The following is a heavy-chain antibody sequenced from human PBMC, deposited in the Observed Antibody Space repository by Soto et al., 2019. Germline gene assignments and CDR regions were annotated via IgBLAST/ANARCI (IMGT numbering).Heavy chain of an antibody. CDR3: ARDLYSYGVDY. V-gene: IGHV4-61*01. J-gene: IGHJ4*02. Sequence: LSLTCTVSGGSVSSGSYYWSWIRQPPGKGLEWIGYIYYSGSTNYNPSLKSRVTISVDTSKNQFSLKLSSVTAADTAVYYCARDLYSYGVDYWGQGTLVTVSS. CDR2: IYYSGST. CDR1: GGSVSSGSYY. D-gene: IGHD5-18*01.